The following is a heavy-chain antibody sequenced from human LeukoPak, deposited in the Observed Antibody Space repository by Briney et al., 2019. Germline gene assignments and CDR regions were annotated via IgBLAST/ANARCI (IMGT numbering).Heavy chain of an antibody. CDR3: ARDMIVVYHYFDY. CDR2: ISSSGSTI. D-gene: IGHD3-22*01. Sequence: PGGSLRLSCAASGFTFSDYYMSWIRQAPGKGLEWVPYISSSGSTIYYADSVKGRFTISRDNAKNSLYLQMNSPRAEDTAVYYCARDMIVVYHYFDYWGQGTLVTVSS. J-gene: IGHJ4*02. CDR1: GFTFSDYY. V-gene: IGHV3-11*04.